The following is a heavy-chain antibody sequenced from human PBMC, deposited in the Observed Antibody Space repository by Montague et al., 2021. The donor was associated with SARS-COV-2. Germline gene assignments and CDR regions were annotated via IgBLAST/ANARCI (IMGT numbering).Heavy chain of an antibody. V-gene: IGHV4-34*01. CDR1: GGSFSGYS. J-gene: IGHJ4*02. D-gene: IGHD3-10*01. CDR2: INHGGST. CDR3: ARGARQGYGFRLGSFDY. Sequence: SETRSLTCAVYGGSFSGYSWSWIRQPPGKGLEWIGEINHGGSTXXXPSXXXRVTMSVDTSKNQFSLKLSSVTAADTAVYYCARGARQGYGFRLGSFDYWGQGTLVTVSS.